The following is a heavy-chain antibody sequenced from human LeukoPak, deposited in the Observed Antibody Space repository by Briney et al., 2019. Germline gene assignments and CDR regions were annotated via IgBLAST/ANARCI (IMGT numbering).Heavy chain of an antibody. D-gene: IGHD3-10*01. V-gene: IGHV4-34*01. J-gene: IGHJ5*02. Sequence: PSETLSLTCAVYGGSFSGYYWSWIRQPPGKGLEWIGEINHSGSTNYNPSLKSRVTMSVDTSKNQFSLKLSSVTAADTAVYYCARGLYYYGSGSYYPVFDPWGQGTLVTVSS. CDR3: ARGLYYYGSGSYYPVFDP. CDR2: INHSGST. CDR1: GGSFSGYY.